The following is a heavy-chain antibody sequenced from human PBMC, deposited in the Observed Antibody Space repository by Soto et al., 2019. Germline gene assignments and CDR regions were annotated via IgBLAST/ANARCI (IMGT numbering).Heavy chain of an antibody. J-gene: IGHJ4*02. CDR3: ARLPQGSLVTA. Sequence: VESGGGLVYPGGSLRLSCVASGFRCSDYSMNWVRQAPGKGLQWISYISSNSATTYYADSVKGRFTVSRDNAKNALFLQMHSLRDDDTATYYCARLPQGSLVTAWGPGARVTVSS. CDR1: GFRCSDYS. D-gene: IGHD2-21*02. CDR2: ISSNSATT. V-gene: IGHV3-48*02.